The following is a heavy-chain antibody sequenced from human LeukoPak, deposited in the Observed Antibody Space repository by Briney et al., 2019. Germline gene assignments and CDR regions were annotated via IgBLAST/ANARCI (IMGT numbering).Heavy chain of an antibody. Sequence: GGSLRLSCAASGFTFSSYAMSWVRQAPGKGLEWVSAISGSGGSTYYADSAKGRFTISRDNSKNTLYLQMNSLRAEDTAVYYCAKESLGALYYYYGMDVWGQGTTVTVSS. J-gene: IGHJ6*02. CDR3: AKESLGALYYYYGMDV. CDR1: GFTFSSYA. V-gene: IGHV3-23*01. CDR2: ISGSGGST. D-gene: IGHD1-26*01.